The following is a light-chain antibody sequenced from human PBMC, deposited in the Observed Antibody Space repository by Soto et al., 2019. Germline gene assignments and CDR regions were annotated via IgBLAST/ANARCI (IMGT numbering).Light chain of an antibody. CDR1: SDSVSASHF. CDR2: NTN. J-gene: IGLJ2*01. CDR3: VLYMRSGISV. Sequence: QAVVTKDPSFSVSPGGTVTLTFVLSSDSVSASHFPSWYQQTPGQAPRTLIYNTNTPSSGVPDRFSGSILGNRAALTLTGVEADDESDYYCVLYMRSGISVVGGGTKLTVL. V-gene: IGLV8-61*01.